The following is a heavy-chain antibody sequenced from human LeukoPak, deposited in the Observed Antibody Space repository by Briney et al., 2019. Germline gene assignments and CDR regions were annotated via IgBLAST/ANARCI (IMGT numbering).Heavy chain of an antibody. CDR1: GFTFSSYW. V-gene: IGHV3-7*01. CDR3: ARDFTVVAATRFDY. CDR2: IKQDGSEK. Sequence: GGSLRLSCAASGFTFSSYWMSWVRQAPGKGLEWVANIKQDGSEKYYVDSVKGRFTISRDNAKNSLYLQMNSLRAEDTAVYYCARDFTVVAATRFDYWGQGTLVTVSS. J-gene: IGHJ4*02. D-gene: IGHD2-15*01.